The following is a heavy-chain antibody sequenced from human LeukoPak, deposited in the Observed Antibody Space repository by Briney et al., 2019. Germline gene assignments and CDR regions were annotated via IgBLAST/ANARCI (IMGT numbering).Heavy chain of an antibody. Sequence: ASVKVSCKASGYTFTSYGISWVRQAPGQGLEWMGWISAYRCNTNYAQKLQGRVTMTTDTSTSTAYMELRRLRSDDTAGYYCGYGGNSVDYWGQGTLVPVPT. D-gene: IGHD4-23*01. CDR3: GYGGNSVDY. CDR1: GYTFTSYG. V-gene: IGHV1-18*01. CDR2: ISAYRCNT. J-gene: IGHJ4*02.